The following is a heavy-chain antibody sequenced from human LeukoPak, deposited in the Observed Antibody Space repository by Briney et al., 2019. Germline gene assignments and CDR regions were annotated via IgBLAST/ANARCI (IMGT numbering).Heavy chain of an antibody. CDR3: AREGLVVPAAVIPSMDV. D-gene: IGHD2-2*01. CDR2: INWNGGST. V-gene: IGHV3-20*04. Sequence: GGPLRLSCAASGFTFDDYGMSWVRQAPGKGLEWVSGINWNGGSTGYADSVKGRFTISRDNAKNSLYLQMNSLRAEDTALYYCAREGLVVPAAVIPSMDVWGKGTTVTVSS. J-gene: IGHJ6*03. CDR1: GFTFDDYG.